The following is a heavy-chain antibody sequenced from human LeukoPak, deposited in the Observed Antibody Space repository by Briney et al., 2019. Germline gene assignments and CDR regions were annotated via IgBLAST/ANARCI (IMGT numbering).Heavy chain of an antibody. CDR2: INHSGST. D-gene: IGHD2-15*01. CDR1: GGSFSGYY. Sequence: SETLSLTCAVYGGSFSGYYWSWIRQPPGKGLERIGEINHSGSTNYNPSLKSRVTISVDTSKNQFSLKLSSVTAADTAVYYCARLVVAATPDYFDYWGQGTLVTVSS. CDR3: ARLVVAATPDYFDY. V-gene: IGHV4-34*01. J-gene: IGHJ4*02.